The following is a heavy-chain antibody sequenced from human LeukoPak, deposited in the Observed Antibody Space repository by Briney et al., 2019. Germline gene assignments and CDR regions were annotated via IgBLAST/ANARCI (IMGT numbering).Heavy chain of an antibody. CDR3: ARDQGNGCFDP. Sequence: PGGSLRLSCAASGFTFNTYWMNWVRQAPVERLEWVASMNQDGTEKYYVDSVKGRFTISRDNAKNSLYLQMDSLRAEDTAVYYCARDQGNGCFDPWGQGSLVTVSS. CDR2: MNQDGTEK. V-gene: IGHV3-7*01. D-gene: IGHD1-1*01. J-gene: IGHJ5*02. CDR1: GFTFNTYW.